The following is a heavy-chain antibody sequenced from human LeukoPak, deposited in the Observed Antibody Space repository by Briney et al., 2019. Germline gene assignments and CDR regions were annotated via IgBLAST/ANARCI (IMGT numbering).Heavy chain of an antibody. CDR3: ARLIGWSRFDP. D-gene: IGHD6-19*01. CDR1: GFAFSSYG. J-gene: IGHJ5*02. V-gene: IGHV3-33*01. Sequence: GGSLRLSCAASGFAFSSYGMHWVRQAPGKGLEWVALIWYDGSKQYYADSVKGRFTISRDNSKNTLHLQMNSLRAEDTAVFYCARLIGWSRFDPWGQGALVTVSS. CDR2: IWYDGSKQ.